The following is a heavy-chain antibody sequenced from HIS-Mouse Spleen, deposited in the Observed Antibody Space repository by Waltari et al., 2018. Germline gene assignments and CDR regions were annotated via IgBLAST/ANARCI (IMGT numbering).Heavy chain of an antibody. CDR2: IYSGGST. CDR3: ARHYYYGSGSYYFDY. J-gene: IGHJ4*02. D-gene: IGHD3-10*01. Sequence: EVQLVETGGGLIQPGGSLRLSCAASGFTVSSNYMICVLQAPGKGLEWVSVIYSGGSTYYADSVKGRFTISRDNSKNTLYLQMNSLRAEDTAVYYCARHYYYGSGSYYFDYWGQGTLVTVSS. CDR1: GFTVSSNY. V-gene: IGHV3-53*02.